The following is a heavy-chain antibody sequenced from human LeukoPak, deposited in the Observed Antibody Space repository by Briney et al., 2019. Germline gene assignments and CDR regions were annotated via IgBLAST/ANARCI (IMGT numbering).Heavy chain of an antibody. V-gene: IGHV1-69*13. CDR1: GGTFSSYA. D-gene: IGHD3-3*01. J-gene: IGHJ4*02. CDR3: ASSLRFLEWLYYFDY. CDR2: IIPIFGTA. Sequence: ASVKVSCKASGGTFSSYAISWVRQAPGQGLEWMGGIIPIFGTANYAQKFQGRVTITADESTSTAYMELSSLRSEDTAVYYCASSLRFLEWLYYFDYWGQGTLVTVSS.